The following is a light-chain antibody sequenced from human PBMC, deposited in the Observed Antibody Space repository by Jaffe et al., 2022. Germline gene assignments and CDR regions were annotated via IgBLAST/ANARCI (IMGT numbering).Light chain of an antibody. Sequence: QTVVTQEPSLSVSPGGTVTLTCGLTSGSVSTSFYPSWYQQTPGQTPRTLLYSTNIRSSGVPDRFSGSILGNKAALTITGAQPDDESDYYCVLYVDRGIWMFGGGTKLTVL. V-gene: IGLV8-61*01. J-gene: IGLJ3*02. CDR1: SGSVSTSFY. CDR3: VLYVDRGIWM. CDR2: STN.